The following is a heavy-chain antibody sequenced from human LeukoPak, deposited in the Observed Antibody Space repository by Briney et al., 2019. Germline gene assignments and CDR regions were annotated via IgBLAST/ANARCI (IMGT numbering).Heavy chain of an antibody. Sequence: PGGSLRLSCAASGFTFSDSYMSWIRQAPGQGLEWLGYISGGSSDIYHIDSVRGRFSISRDNADNSLYLQMNNLRAEDTAVYYCATQQGGNPAYWGQGTLVTVSS. D-gene: IGHD1-14*01. V-gene: IGHV3-11*04. CDR2: ISGGSSDI. CDR3: ATQQGGNPAY. CDR1: GFTFSDSY. J-gene: IGHJ4*02.